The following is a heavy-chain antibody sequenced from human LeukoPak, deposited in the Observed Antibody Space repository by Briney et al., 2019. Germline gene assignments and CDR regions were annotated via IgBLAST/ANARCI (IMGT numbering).Heavy chain of an antibody. CDR2: ISSSSSYI. CDR3: ARDLSGSYPDFDY. V-gene: IGHV3-21*01. J-gene: IGHJ4*02. D-gene: IGHD3-10*01. Sequence: PGGSLRLSCAASGFTFSSYSMNWVRQAPGKGLEWVSSISSSSSYIYYADSVKGRFTISRDNAKNSLYPQMNSLRAEDTAVYYCARDLSGSYPDFDYWGQGTLVTVSS. CDR1: GFTFSSYS.